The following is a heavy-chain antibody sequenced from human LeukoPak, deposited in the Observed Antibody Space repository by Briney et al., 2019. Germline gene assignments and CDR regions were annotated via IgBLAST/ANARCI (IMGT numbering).Heavy chain of an antibody. D-gene: IGHD3-22*01. Sequence: WVXXAXGXXXXXXSYXXXXXSTIYYADSVKGRFTISRDNAKNSLYLQMNSLRAEDTAVYYCARDKYYYDSSGYYEDHWYFDLWGRGTLVTVSS. CDR2: XXXXXSTI. CDR3: ARDKYYYDSSGYYEDHWYFDL. V-gene: IGHV3-48*01. J-gene: IGHJ2*01.